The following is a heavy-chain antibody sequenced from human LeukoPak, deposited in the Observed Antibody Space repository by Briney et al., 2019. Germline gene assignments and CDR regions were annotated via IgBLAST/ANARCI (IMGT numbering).Heavy chain of an antibody. V-gene: IGHV4-34*01. CDR3: ARGGYSGYDFWFDP. CDR1: GGSFSGYY. D-gene: IGHD5-12*01. J-gene: IGHJ5*02. Sequence: KPSETLSLTCAVYGGSFSGYYWSWIRQPPGKGLEWIGEINHSGSTNYNPSHKSRVTISVDTSKNQFSLKLSSVTAADTAVYYCARGGYSGYDFWFDPWGQGTLVTVSS. CDR2: INHSGST.